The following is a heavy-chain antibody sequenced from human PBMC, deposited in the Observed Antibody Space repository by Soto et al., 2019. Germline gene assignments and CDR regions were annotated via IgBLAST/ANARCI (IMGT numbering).Heavy chain of an antibody. V-gene: IGHV1-69*13. CDR2: IIPIFGTA. J-gene: IGHJ6*02. CDR1: GGTFSSYA. Sequence: GXSVKVSCKASGGTFSSYAISWVRQAPGQGLEWVGGIIPIFGTANYAQKFQGRVTITADESTSTAYMELSSLRSEDTAVYYCAGDQFSGGKPTAAGTALIVYYYGMDVWGQETTVTVSS. CDR3: AGDQFSGGKPTAAGTALIVYYYGMDV. D-gene: IGHD6-13*01.